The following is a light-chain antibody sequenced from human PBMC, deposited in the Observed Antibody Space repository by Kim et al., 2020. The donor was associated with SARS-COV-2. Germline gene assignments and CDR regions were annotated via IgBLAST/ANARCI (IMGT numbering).Light chain of an antibody. J-gene: IGLJ3*02. CDR2: GDR. CDR3: KARDSSGNHLV. CDR1: SLRGYY. V-gene: IGLV3-19*01. Sequence: ASGKTVTITCEGNSLRGYYASWYRQKPGQAPILVIHGDRNRPSGIPDRFSGSGSGNTASLTITGAQAGDEADYYCKARDSSGNHLVFGGGTQLTVL.